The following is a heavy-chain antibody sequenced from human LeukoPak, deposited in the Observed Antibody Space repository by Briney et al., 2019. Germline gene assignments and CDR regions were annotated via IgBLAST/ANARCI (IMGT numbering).Heavy chain of an antibody. J-gene: IGHJ5*02. V-gene: IGHV4-39*07. CDR3: ARAPSSLLRWSWFDP. CDR1: GGSISSSRYY. CDR2: IYYSGST. D-gene: IGHD1-1*01. Sequence: SETLSLTCTVSGGSISSSRYYWGWIRQPPGKGLEWIGSIYYSGSTYYNPSLESRFTISVDTSKNQFSLKLSSVTAADTAVYYCARAPSSLLRWSWFDPWGQGTLVTVSS.